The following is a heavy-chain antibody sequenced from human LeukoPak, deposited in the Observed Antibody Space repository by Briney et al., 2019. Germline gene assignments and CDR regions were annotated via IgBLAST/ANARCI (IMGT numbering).Heavy chain of an antibody. V-gene: IGHV4-39*07. Sequence: PSETLSLTCTVSGGSISSSSYYWGWIRQPPGKGLEWIGSIYYSGSTYYNPSLKSRVTISVDTSKNQFSLKLSSVTAADTAVYYCAIGNYDYVWGSYRLFDYWGQGTLVPVSS. J-gene: IGHJ4*02. CDR3: AIGNYDYVWGSYRLFDY. CDR1: GGSISSSSYY. CDR2: IYYSGST. D-gene: IGHD3-16*02.